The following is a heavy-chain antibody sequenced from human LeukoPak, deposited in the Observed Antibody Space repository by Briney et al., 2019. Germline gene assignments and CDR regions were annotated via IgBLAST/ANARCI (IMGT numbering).Heavy chain of an antibody. V-gene: IGHV1-69*13. J-gene: IGHJ4*02. CDR3: ARDSGSYYFFDY. CDR2: IIPIFGTA. Sequence: SVKVSCKASGGTFSSYAISWVRQAPGQGLERMGGIIPIFGTANYAQKFQGRVTITADESTSTAYMELSSLRSEDTAVYYCARDSGSYYFFDYWGQGTLVTVSS. D-gene: IGHD1-26*01. CDR1: GGTFSSYA.